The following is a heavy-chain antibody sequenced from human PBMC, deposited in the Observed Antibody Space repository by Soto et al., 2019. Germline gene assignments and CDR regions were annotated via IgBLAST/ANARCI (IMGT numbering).Heavy chain of an antibody. CDR2: IYSGGST. J-gene: IGHJ4*02. CDR3: ARDLPHYDILTGYIPPPY. D-gene: IGHD3-9*01. V-gene: IGHV3-66*01. Sequence: GGSLRLSCAASGFTVSSNYMSWVRQAPGKGLEWVSVIYSGGSTYYADSVKGRFTISRDNSKNTLYLQMNSLRAEDTAVYYCARDLPHYDILTGYIPPPYWGQGTLVTVSS. CDR1: GFTVSSNY.